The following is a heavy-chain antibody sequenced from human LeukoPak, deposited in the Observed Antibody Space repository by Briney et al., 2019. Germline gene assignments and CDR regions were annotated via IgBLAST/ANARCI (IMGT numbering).Heavy chain of an antibody. CDR2: INHSGST. V-gene: IGHV4-34*01. CDR3: ARAAYSNYVLVWFDP. CDR1: GRSFSGYY. J-gene: IGHJ5*02. Sequence: SETLSLTCAVYGRSFSGYYWSWIRQPPGKGLEWIGEINHSGSTNYNPSLKSRVTISVDTSKNQFSLKLSSVTAADTAVYYCARAAYSNYVLVWFDPWGQGTLVTVSS. D-gene: IGHD4-11*01.